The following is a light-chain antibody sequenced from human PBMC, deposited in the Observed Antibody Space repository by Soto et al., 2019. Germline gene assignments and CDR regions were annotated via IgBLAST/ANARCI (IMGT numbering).Light chain of an antibody. CDR2: GAS. CDR3: QQSGFT. V-gene: IGKV3-20*01. CDR1: QSVSSYS. J-gene: IGKJ3*01. Sequence: ENVLTQSPGTLSLSPGERATLSCRASQSVSSYSLAWYQQKPGQAPRLLIYGASNRATGIPDRFSGSGSGTDFTLTISRLEPEDFAVYYCQQSGFTFGPGTKVDIK.